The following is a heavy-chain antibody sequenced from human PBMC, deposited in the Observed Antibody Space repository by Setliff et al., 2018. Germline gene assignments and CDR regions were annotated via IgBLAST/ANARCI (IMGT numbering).Heavy chain of an antibody. Sequence: SETLSLTCAASGGTFSDYYWTWIRQPPGKGLEWIGEINHSGNTNYNPSLKSRVAMSLDVPERQFALKLSSVTAVDAAVYYCAREGRWDYSYPIYWGQGILVTVSS. V-gene: IGHV4-34*08. CDR2: INHSGNT. J-gene: IGHJ4*02. D-gene: IGHD4-4*01. CDR1: GGTFSDYY. CDR3: AREGRWDYSYPIY.